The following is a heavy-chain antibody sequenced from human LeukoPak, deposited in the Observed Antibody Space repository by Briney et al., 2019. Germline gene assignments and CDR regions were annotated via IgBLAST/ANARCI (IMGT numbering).Heavy chain of an antibody. CDR1: GGSIIGSTSD. D-gene: IGHD3-22*01. CDR2: INYSGST. J-gene: IGHJ4*02. V-gene: IGHV4-39*01. CDR3: ARGYDY. Sequence: SETLSLTCTVSGGSIIGSTSDWGWIRQPPGKGLDWIGTINYSGSTYYNPSLRSRVTISVATSKNQFSLKLNSVTASDTAVYYCARGYDYWGQGTLVTVSS.